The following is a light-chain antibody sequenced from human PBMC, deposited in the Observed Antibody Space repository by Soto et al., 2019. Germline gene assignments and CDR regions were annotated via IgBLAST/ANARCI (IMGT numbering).Light chain of an antibody. Sequence: QSVLTQPASVSGSPGQSITISCTGTSSDIGSYNIVAWYQQHPGKAPKLIIYEGSRRPSGISNRFSGSKSGNTASLTISGLQAEDEADYHCCSYAGTSTFVIFGGGTKLTVL. CDR3: CSYAGTSTFVI. CDR1: SSDIGSYNI. V-gene: IGLV2-23*01. J-gene: IGLJ2*01. CDR2: EGS.